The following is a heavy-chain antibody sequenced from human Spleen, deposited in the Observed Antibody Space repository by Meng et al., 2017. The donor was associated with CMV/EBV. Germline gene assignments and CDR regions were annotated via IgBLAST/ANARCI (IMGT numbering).Heavy chain of an antibody. CDR3: ARAFSGSYSYYYYYGMDV. CDR2: TIYGGST. CDR1: GGSLTDYF. D-gene: IGHD1-26*01. J-gene: IGHJ6*02. V-gene: IGHV4-34*12. Sequence: SETLSLTCAVYGGSLTDYFWSWIRQSPEKGLEWIGQTIYGGSTNYNPSLRSRLTISVDTSKNQFSLKLSSVTAADTAVYYCARAFSGSYSYYYYYGMDVWGQGTTVTVSS.